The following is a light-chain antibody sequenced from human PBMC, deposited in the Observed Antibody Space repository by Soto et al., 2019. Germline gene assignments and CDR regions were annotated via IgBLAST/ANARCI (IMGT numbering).Light chain of an antibody. Sequence: EIVLTQSPSTLSLSPGERATLSCSASQSVGSYLAWYQQKPGQAHKLLIYDASIRATGIPVTFSGSESGTDITLTISSLEPEDLAVYYCQYRASWPPGAAFGGGTKVQIK. CDR2: DAS. CDR3: QYRASWPPGAA. J-gene: IGKJ4*01. CDR1: QSVGSY. V-gene: IGKV3-11*01.